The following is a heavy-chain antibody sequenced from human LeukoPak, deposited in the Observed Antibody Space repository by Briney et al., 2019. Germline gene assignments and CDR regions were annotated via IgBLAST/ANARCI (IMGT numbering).Heavy chain of an antibody. CDR2: INPSGRWT. D-gene: IGHD2-15*01. Sequence: GASVKVSCKASGYTFTAYYMHWVGQAPGQGLEWVGGINPSGRWTSYAQKLQGGVPVTRDVSTSTDYMELRSLRSEDTAMYYFLRDNSVEDIAWWLDPWGQGNLVTVSS. CDR1: GYTFTAYY. CDR3: LRDNSVEDIAWWLDP. V-gene: IGHV1-46*01. J-gene: IGHJ5*02.